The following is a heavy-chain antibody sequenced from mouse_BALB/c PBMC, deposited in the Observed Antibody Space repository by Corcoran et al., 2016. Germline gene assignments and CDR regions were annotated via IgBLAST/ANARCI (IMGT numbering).Heavy chain of an antibody. D-gene: IGHD4-1*02. V-gene: IGHV1S136*01. CDR1: GYTFTSYV. J-gene: IGHJ3*01. CDR3: ARNNWAWFAY. Sequence: EVQLQQSGPELVQPGASVKMSCKASGYTFTSYVMHWEKQKPGQGLVWIGYINPYNDGTKYNEKYKGKATLTSDKPSSTAYMELSSLTSEDSAVYYCARNNWAWFAYGGQGTLVTVSA. CDR2: INPYNDGT.